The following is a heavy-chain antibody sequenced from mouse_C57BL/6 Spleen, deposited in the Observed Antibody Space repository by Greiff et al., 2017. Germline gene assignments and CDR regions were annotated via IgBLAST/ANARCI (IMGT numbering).Heavy chain of an antibody. J-gene: IGHJ3*01. CDR3: ARDDYDSFAY. CDR1: GYSFTGYY. D-gene: IGHD2-4*01. V-gene: IGHV1-42*01. CDR2: INPSTGGT. Sequence: QQQSGPELVKPGASVKISCKASGYSFTGYYMNWVKQSPEKSLEWIGEINPSTGGTTYNQKFKAKATLTVDKSSSTAYMQLKSLTSEDSAVYYCARDDYDSFAYWGQGTLVTVSA.